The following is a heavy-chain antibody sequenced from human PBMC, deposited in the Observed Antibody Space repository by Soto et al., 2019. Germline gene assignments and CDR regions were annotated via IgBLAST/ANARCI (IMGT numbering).Heavy chain of an antibody. CDR2: IYYSGST. CDR1: GGSISSGDYY. Sequence: SLTCTVSGGSISSGDYYWSWIRQPPGKGLEWIGYIYYSGSTYYNPSLKSRVTISVDTSKNQFSLKLSSVTAADTAVYYCARDPYCGGDCYPTGYGYYYYGMDVWGQGTTVTVSS. J-gene: IGHJ6*02. CDR3: ARDPYCGGDCYPTGYGYYYYGMDV. V-gene: IGHV4-30-4*01. D-gene: IGHD2-21*02.